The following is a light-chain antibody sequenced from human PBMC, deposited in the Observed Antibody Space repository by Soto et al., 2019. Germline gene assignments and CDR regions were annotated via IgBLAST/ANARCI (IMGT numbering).Light chain of an antibody. CDR1: QSISNW. J-gene: IGKJ1*01. CDR2: DVS. Sequence: DGRRNQSATTLSEAVGDSAAITCRASQSISNWLAWYQQKPGKAPTLLIYDVSRLESGVPSRFSGSGSGTEFTLTINSLQPDDFATYYCQQYDTYYSFGQGTEV. V-gene: IGKV1-5*01. CDR3: QQYDTYYS.